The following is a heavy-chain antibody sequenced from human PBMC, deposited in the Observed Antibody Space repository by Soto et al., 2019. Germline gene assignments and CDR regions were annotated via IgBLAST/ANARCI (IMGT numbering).Heavy chain of an antibody. CDR2: IKSKTDGGTT. V-gene: IGHV3-15*01. CDR3: TSAAAGTPETDYYDGMDV. CDR1: GFTFSNAW. J-gene: IGHJ6*02. Sequence: GGSLRLSCAASGFTFSNAWMSWVRQAPGKGLEWVGSIKSKTDGGTTDYAAPVKGRFTISRDDSKNTLYLQMNSLKSEDTAVYYFTSAAAGTPETDYYDGMDVWSQGTSVTVSS. D-gene: IGHD6-13*01.